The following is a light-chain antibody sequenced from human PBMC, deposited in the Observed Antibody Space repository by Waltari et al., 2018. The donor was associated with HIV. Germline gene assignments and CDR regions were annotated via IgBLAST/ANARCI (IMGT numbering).Light chain of an antibody. Sequence: QSALTQPASMSGSPGQSITISCTGTNSDVGGYKPVSWYQQHPGRAPKLLIFDVDERPSGVSTRFSGSKSGNTASLTITGLQAEDEADYYCCSYTSLSTVFFAGGTKLTVL. J-gene: IGLJ2*01. V-gene: IGLV2-14*03. CDR1: NSDVGGYKP. CDR3: CSYTSLSTVF. CDR2: DVD.